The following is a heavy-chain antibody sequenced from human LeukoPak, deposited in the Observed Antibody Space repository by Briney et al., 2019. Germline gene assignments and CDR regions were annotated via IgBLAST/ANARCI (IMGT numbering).Heavy chain of an antibody. CDR1: GFTFSSYS. D-gene: IGHD2-2*01. Sequence: GGSLRLSCAASGFTFSSYSMNWVRRAPGKGLEWVSSISSSSSYIYYADSVKGRFTISRDNAKNSLYLQMNSLRAEDTAVYYCARGIAGYCSSTSCPTGWGQGTLVTVSS. CDR3: ARGIAGYCSSTSCPTG. V-gene: IGHV3-21*01. CDR2: ISSSSSYI. J-gene: IGHJ4*02.